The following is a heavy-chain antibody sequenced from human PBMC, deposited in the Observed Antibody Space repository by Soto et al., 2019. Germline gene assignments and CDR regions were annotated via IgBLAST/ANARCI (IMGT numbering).Heavy chain of an antibody. CDR1: GFTFSSYA. CDR2: ISGSGGST. V-gene: IGHV3-23*01. D-gene: IGHD2-2*01. CDR3: AKGRSSSTSLYYFDY. Sequence: PGGSLRLSCAASGFTFSSYAMSWVRQAPGKGLEWVSAISGSGGSTYYADSVKGRFTISRDNSKNTLYLQMNSLRAENTAVYYCAKGRSSSTSLYYFDYWGQGTLVTVSS. J-gene: IGHJ4*02.